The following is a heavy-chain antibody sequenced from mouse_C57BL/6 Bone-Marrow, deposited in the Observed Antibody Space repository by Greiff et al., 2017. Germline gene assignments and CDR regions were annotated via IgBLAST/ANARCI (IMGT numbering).Heavy chain of an antibody. D-gene: IGHD2-9*01. CDR1: GFTFSDFY. CDR2: SRNKANDYTT. Sequence: EVNVVESGGGLVQSGRSLRLSCATSGFTFSDFYMEWVRQAPGKGLEWIAASRNKANDYTTEYSASVKGRFIVSRDTSQSILYLQMNALRADDTAIYYSARACYGYDWYFDVWGTGTTVTVSS. CDR3: ARACYGYDWYFDV. J-gene: IGHJ1*03. V-gene: IGHV7-1*01.